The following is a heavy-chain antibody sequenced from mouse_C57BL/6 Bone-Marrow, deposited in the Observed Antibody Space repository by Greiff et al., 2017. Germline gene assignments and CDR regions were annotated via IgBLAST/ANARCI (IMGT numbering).Heavy chain of an antibody. CDR3: ASSLLWPSGVFAY. CDR1: GYTFTSYW. Sequence: VQLQQPGAELVKPGASVKMSCKASGYTFTSYWITWVKQRPGQGLEWIGDIYPGSGSTNYNEKFKSKATLTVDTSSSTAYMQLSSLTSEDSAVYYGASSLLWPSGVFAYWGQGTLVTVSA. CDR2: IYPGSGST. D-gene: IGHD2-10*01. V-gene: IGHV1-55*01. J-gene: IGHJ3*01.